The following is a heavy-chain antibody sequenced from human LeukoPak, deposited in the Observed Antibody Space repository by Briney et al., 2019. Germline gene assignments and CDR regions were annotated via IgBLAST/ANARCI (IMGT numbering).Heavy chain of an antibody. J-gene: IGHJ6*03. D-gene: IGHD2-15*01. CDR2: ISSSSSYI. CDR3: ARDCRGGSCYEVYYYYYYMDV. Sequence: KPGGSLRLSCAASGFTFSSYSMNWVRQAPGKGLEWVSSISSSSSYIYYADSVKGRFTISRDNAKNSLYLQMNSLRAEDTAVYYCARDCRGGSCYEVYYYYYYMDVWGKGTTVTISS. CDR1: GFTFSSYS. V-gene: IGHV3-21*01.